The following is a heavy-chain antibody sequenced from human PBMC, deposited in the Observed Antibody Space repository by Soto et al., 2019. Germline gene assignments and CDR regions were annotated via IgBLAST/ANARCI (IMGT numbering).Heavy chain of an antibody. CDR2: MNPNSGNT. V-gene: IGHV1-8*01. CDR1: GYTFTSYD. J-gene: IGHJ6*02. Sequence: ASVKVSCKASGYTFTSYDINWVRQATGQGLEWMGWMNPNSGNTGYAQKFQGRVTMTRNTSIITAYMELSSLRSEDTAVYYCASAGNSSVYYYYYGMDVWGQGTTVTVSS. CDR3: ASAGNSSVYYYYYGMDV. D-gene: IGHD6-13*01.